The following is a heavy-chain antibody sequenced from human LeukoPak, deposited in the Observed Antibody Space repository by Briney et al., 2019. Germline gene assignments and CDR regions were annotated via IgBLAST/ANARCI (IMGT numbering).Heavy chain of an antibody. CDR2: IYYSGSN. J-gene: IGHJ4*02. CDR1: GGSISSYY. Sequence: SETLSLTCTVSGGSISSYYWSWIRQPPGKGLEWIGYIYYSGSNNYNPSLKSRVTISVDTSKNQFSLKLSSVTAADTAVYYCARHNYYGSGSYPPEFDYWGQGTLVTVSS. D-gene: IGHD3-10*01. V-gene: IGHV4-59*08. CDR3: ARHNYYGSGSYPPEFDY.